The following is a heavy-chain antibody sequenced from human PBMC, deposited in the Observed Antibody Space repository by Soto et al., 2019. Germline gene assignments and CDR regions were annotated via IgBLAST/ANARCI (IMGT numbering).Heavy chain of an antibody. CDR1: VYTFPNFG. CDR2: ISAYNSNT. V-gene: IGHV1-18*01. D-gene: IGHD3-16*01. J-gene: IGHJ4*02. Sequence: QVQLGQSGAEVKKPGASVKVSCKASVYTFPNFGISWVRQAPGQGLEWMGWISAYNSNTNYAQKLQGRVSITTDTSTSTAYMEVRSLNLDVKSWYYSAGGGTPIDYWGQGTLVTVSS. CDR3: AGGGTPIDY.